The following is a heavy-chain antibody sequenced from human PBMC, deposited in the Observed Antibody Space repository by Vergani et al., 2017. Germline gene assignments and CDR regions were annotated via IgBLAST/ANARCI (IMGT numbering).Heavy chain of an antibody. D-gene: IGHD3-10*01. CDR1: GYTFTSYY. CDR2: INPSGGST. J-gene: IGHJ3*02. Sequence: QVQLVQSGAEVKKPGASVKVSCKASGYTFTSYYMHWVRQAPGQGLEWMGIINPSGGSTSYAQKFQGRVTMTRDTSTSTVYMELSSLRSEDTAVYYCASPVNYGPGSYYWGSDAFDILGQGTMVTVSS. V-gene: IGHV1-46*01. CDR3: ASPVNYGPGSYYWGSDAFDI.